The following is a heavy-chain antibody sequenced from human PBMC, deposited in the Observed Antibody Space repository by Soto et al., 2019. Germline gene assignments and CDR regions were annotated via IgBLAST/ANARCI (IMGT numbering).Heavy chain of an antibody. Sequence: SETLSLTCAVYGGSFSGYYWSWIRQPPGKGLEWIGEINHSGSTNYNPSLKSRVTISVDTSKNQFSLKLSSVTAADTAVYYCARGQSLIVVVVAATFWFDPWGQGTLVTVSS. J-gene: IGHJ5*02. CDR3: ARGQSLIVVVVAATFWFDP. CDR1: GGSFSGYY. CDR2: INHSGST. V-gene: IGHV4-34*01. D-gene: IGHD2-15*01.